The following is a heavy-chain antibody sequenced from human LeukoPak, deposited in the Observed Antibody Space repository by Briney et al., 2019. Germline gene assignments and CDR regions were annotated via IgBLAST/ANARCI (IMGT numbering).Heavy chain of an antibody. CDR1: GGSISSYY. V-gene: IGHV4-59*01. CDR3: ARSTRGAAARSGWFDP. CDR2: IYYSGST. J-gene: IGHJ5*02. Sequence: PSETLSLTCTISGGSISSYYWSWIRQPPGKGLEWIGFIYYSGSTDYNPSLKSRVTISVDTFKNQFSLKLSSVTAADTAVYYCARSTRGAAARSGWFDPWGQGTLVTVSS. D-gene: IGHD2-2*01.